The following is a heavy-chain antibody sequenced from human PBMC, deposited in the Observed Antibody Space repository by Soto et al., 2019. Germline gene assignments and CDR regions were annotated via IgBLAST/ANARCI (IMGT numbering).Heavy chain of an antibody. CDR3: ASFQRGDYAIYNYGMDV. J-gene: IGHJ6*02. V-gene: IGHV1-18*01. Sequence: GASVKVSCKASGYTFTSYGISWVRQAPGQGLEWMGWISAYNGNTNYAQKLQGRVTMTTDTSTSTAYMELRSLRSDDTAVYYCASFQRGDYAIYNYGMDVWGQGTTVTVSS. D-gene: IGHD4-17*01. CDR1: GYTFTSYG. CDR2: ISAYNGNT.